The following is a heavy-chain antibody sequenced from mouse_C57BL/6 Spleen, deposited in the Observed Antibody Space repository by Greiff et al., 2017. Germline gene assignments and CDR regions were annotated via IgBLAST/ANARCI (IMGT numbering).Heavy chain of an antibody. CDR1: GYSITSGYY. J-gene: IGHJ4*01. V-gene: IGHV3-6*01. Sequence: EVKLQESGPGLVKPSQSLSLTCSVTGYSITSGYYWNWIRQFPGNKLEWMGYISYDGSNNYNPSLKNRISITRDTSKNQFFLKLDSVTTEDTATYYCARTDSNYVDYAMDYWGQGTSVTVSS. CDR2: ISYDGSN. CDR3: ARTDSNYVDYAMDY. D-gene: IGHD2-5*01.